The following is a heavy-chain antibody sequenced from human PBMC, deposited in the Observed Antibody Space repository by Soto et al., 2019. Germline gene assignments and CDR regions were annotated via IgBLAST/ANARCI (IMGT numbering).Heavy chain of an antibody. V-gene: IGHV4-59*01. CDR3: AGQKRGFGVVIRHYYFDY. CDR1: GGSISSYY. CDR2: IYYSGST. Sequence: PSETLSLTCTVSGGSISSYYWSWIRQPPGKGLEWIGYIYYSGSTNYNPSLKSRVTISVGTSKNQFSLKLSSVTAADTAVYYCAGQKRGFGVVIRHYYFDYWGQGTLVTVSS. D-gene: IGHD3-3*01. J-gene: IGHJ4*02.